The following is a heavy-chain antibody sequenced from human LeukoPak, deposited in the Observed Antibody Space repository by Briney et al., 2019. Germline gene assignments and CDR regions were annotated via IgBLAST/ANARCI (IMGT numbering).Heavy chain of an antibody. D-gene: IGHD6-19*01. J-gene: IGHJ4*02. CDR2: IYYSGST. V-gene: IGHV4-59*08. Sequence: SETLSLTCTVSGASIRGYSWSWIRQPPGKGLELIGYIYYSGSTNYNPSLKSRVTISVDTSKNQFSLKLSSVTAADTAVFYCARHQYSSGWYALYFDYWGQGTLVTVSS. CDR1: GASIRGYS. CDR3: ARHQYSSGWYALYFDY.